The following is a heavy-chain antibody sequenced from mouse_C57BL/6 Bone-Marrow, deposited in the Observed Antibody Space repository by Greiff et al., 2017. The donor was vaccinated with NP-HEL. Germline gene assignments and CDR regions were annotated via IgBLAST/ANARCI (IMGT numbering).Heavy chain of an antibody. CDR3: TRITTVVGGFDY. J-gene: IGHJ2*01. CDR2: ISSGGDYI. V-gene: IGHV5-9-1*02. D-gene: IGHD1-1*01. CDR1: GFTFSSYA. Sequence: EVKVVESGEGLVKPGGSLKLSCAASGFTFSSYAMSWVRQTPEKRLEWVAYISSGGDYIYYADTVKGRFTISRDNARNTLYLQMSSLKSEDTAMYYCTRITTVVGGFDYWGQGTTLTVSS.